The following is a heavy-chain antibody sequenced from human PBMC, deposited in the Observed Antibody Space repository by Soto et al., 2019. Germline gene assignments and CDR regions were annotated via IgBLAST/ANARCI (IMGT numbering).Heavy chain of an antibody. CDR2: IIPIFGST. Sequence: ASVKVSCKASGGTFSNYAITWVRQAPGQGLEWLGRIIPIFGSTNFAQKFQGRVTLTADESTTTVYMELSSLRSDDTAVYYCAKDGGKDGYFGNWFDPWGQGTLVTVS. D-gene: IGHD5-18*01. CDR3: AKDGGKDGYFGNWFDP. CDR1: GGTFSNYA. J-gene: IGHJ5*02. V-gene: IGHV1-69*13.